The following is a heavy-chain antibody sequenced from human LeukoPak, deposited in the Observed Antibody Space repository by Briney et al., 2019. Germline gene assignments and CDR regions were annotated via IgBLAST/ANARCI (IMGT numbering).Heavy chain of an antibody. V-gene: IGHV3-23*01. D-gene: IGHD4-11*01. Sequence: GGTLRLSCAASGFTFSSYGMSWVRQAPGKGLEWVSTTSPSGGNTHYADSVKGRFTISRDNSKNTLHVQMNSLRAEDTAVYYCAKDPSTLTATDDYWGHGTLVTVSS. CDR2: TSPSGGNT. CDR3: AKDPSTLTATDDY. J-gene: IGHJ4*01. CDR1: GFTFSSYG.